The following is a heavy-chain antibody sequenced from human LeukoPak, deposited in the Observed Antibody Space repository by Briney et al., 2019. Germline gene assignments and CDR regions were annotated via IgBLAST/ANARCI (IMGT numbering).Heavy chain of an antibody. D-gene: IGHD6-13*01. Sequence: SQTLSLTCAISGDSVSSNSAAWNWIRQSPSRGLGWLGRTYYRSKWYNDYAVSVKSRITINPDTSKNQFSLQLNSVTPEDTAVYYCARAGSSSWSSAYYYYMDVWGKGTTVTVSS. V-gene: IGHV6-1*01. CDR2: TYYRSKWYN. CDR3: ARAGSSSWSSAYYYYMDV. CDR1: GDSVSSNSAA. J-gene: IGHJ6*03.